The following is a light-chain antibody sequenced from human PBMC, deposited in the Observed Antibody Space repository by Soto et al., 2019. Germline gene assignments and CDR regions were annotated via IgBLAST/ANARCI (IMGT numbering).Light chain of an antibody. J-gene: IGKJ5*01. CDR1: QPISNA. Sequence: EIVMTQSPATLSVSPGERATLSCRASQPISNALAWYQHTPGQAPRLLIHGASTRATGIPARFSGSGSGTDFTLTISSLEPEDSAVYYCQQRNIWPPVTFGHGTRLEIK. CDR3: QQRNIWPPVT. V-gene: IGKV3-15*01. CDR2: GAS.